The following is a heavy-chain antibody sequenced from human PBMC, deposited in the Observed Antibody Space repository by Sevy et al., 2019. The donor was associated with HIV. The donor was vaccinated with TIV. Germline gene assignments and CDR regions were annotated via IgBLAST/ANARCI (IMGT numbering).Heavy chain of an antibody. Sequence: GGSLRLSCAASGFSFSSYALHWVRQAPGKGLEYVSAISSNGGITYYADSVKDRFTISRDNSKNTLYLQMGSLRAEDTAVYYCAREGVGGYSYSLDYWGQGTLVTVSS. CDR1: GFSFSSYA. V-gene: IGHV3-64*02. J-gene: IGHJ4*02. CDR2: ISSNGGIT. D-gene: IGHD5-18*01. CDR3: AREGVGGYSYSLDY.